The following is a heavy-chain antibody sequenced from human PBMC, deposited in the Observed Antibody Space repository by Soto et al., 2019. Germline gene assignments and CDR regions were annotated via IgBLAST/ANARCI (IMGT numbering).Heavy chain of an antibody. V-gene: IGHV4-39*01. CDR1: GGSISSSIYY. J-gene: IGHJ4*02. CDR3: ATLRLSAGPYFDY. CDR2: IYYGGST. Sequence: ETLSLTCSVSGGSISSSIYYWGWIRQPPGKGLEWIGTIYYGGSTYYNPSLKSRVTISVDTSKNQFSLKLTSVTAADTAVYYWATLRLSAGPYFDYWGLGTLVTVSS. D-gene: IGHD6-19*01.